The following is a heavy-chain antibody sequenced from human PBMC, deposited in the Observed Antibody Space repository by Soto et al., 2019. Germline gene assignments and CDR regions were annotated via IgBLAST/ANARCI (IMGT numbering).Heavy chain of an antibody. V-gene: IGHV4-31*03. D-gene: IGHD6-6*01. J-gene: IGHJ5*02. CDR1: GGSISSGGYY. CDR3: ARGSGIAARPGWFDP. CDR2: IYCSGST. Sequence: QVQLQESGPGLVKPSQTLSLTCTVSGGSISSGGYYWSWIRQHPGKGLEWIGYIYCSGSTYYNPSLKSRVTISVDTSKNQFSLKLSSVTAADTAVYYCARGSGIAARPGWFDPWGQGTLVTVSS.